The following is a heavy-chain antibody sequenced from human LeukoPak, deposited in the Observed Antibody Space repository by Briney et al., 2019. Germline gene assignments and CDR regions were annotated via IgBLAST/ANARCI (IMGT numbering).Heavy chain of an antibody. CDR1: GGTFSSYA. V-gene: IGHV1-69*05. CDR3: ATQVVVVPAAPEYYFDY. CDR2: IIPIFGTA. J-gene: IGHJ4*02. D-gene: IGHD2-2*01. Sequence: GASVKVSCKASGGTFSSYAISWVRQAPGQGLEWMGGIIPIFGTANYAQKFQGRVTITTDESTSTAYMELSSLRSEDTAVYYCATQVVVVPAAPEYYFDYWGQGTLVTVSS.